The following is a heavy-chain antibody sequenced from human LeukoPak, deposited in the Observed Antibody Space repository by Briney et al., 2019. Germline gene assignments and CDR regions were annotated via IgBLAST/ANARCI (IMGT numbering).Heavy chain of an antibody. D-gene: IGHD3-10*01. CDR3: ARDIVSGSGSLDY. CDR1: RFSFSNYW. Sequence: GGSLRLSCAASRFSFSNYWMHWVRQAPGKGLVWVSRVKSDGSNPSYADPVKGRFTISRDNAENMLYLQMNTLGAEDTAVYYCARDIVSGSGSLDYWGRGTLVTVSS. CDR2: VKSDGSNP. V-gene: IGHV3-74*01. J-gene: IGHJ4*02.